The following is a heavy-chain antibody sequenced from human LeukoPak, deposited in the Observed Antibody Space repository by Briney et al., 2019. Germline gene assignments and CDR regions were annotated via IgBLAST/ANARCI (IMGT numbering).Heavy chain of an antibody. J-gene: IGHJ6*03. Sequence: PSETLSLTCAVYGGSFNNYYWSWIRQPPGTGLEWMGEINHSGSTKYNPSLKSRVTISVDTSKNQFSLKLTSVTAADTAVYYCARGTGFGVVFNYYQYYMDVWGKGTTVTVSS. D-gene: IGHD3-3*01. CDR2: INHSGST. CDR1: GGSFNNYY. CDR3: ARGTGFGVVFNYYQYYMDV. V-gene: IGHV4-34*01.